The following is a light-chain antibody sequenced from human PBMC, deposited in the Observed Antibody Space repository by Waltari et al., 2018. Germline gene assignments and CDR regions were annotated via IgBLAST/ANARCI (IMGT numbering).Light chain of an antibody. CDR1: SSDVGGYSY. CDR3: SSYTSSSTVV. V-gene: IGLV2-14*03. J-gene: IGLJ2*01. CDR2: DVS. Sequence: QSALTQPASVSGSPGRSITISCTGTSSDVGGYSYVSWYQQHPGKAPKLMIYDVSARPSGVSNRFSGSKSGNTASLTISGRQAEDEADYYCSSYTSSSTVVFGGGTKLTVL.